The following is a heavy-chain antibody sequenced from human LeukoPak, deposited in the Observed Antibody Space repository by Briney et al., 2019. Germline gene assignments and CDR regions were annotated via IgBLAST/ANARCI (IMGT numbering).Heavy chain of an antibody. CDR2: IYYSGST. Sequence: PSETLSLTCTVSGGSISSYYWSWIRQPPGKGLEWIGYIYYSGSTNYNPSRKSRVTISVDTSKNQFSLKLSSVTAADTAVYYCARENSSSDRYYYYYGMDVWGQGTTVTVSS. CDR3: ARENSSSDRYYYYYGMDV. J-gene: IGHJ6*02. D-gene: IGHD6-6*01. V-gene: IGHV4-59*01. CDR1: GGSISSYY.